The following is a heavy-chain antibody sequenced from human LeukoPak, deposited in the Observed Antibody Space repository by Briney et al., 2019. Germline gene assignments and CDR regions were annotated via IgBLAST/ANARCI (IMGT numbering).Heavy chain of an antibody. CDR3: ARDIVVVPAAMRDGFDI. CDR1: GGSISSYY. CDR2: IYTSGST. D-gene: IGHD2-2*01. V-gene: IGHV4-4*07. Sequence: PSETLSLTCTVSGGSISSYYWSWIRQPAGKGLEWIGRIYTSGSTNYNPSLKSRVTMSVDTSKNQFSLKLSSVTAADTAVYYCARDIVVVPAAMRDGFDIWGQGTMVTVSS. J-gene: IGHJ3*02.